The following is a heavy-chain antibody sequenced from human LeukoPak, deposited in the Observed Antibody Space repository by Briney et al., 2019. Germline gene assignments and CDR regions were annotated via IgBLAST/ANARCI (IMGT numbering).Heavy chain of an antibody. CDR1: GGSISSYY. J-gene: IGHJ6*03. V-gene: IGHV4-34*01. CDR2: INHSGST. D-gene: IGHD6-13*01. Sequence: PSETLSLTCTVSGGSISSYYWSWIRQPPGKGREWIGEINHSGSTNYNPSLKSRVTISVDTSKNQFSLKLSSVPAADTAVYYCARVGQQLRYYYYYYMDVWGKGTTVTVSS. CDR3: ARVGQQLRYYYYYYMDV.